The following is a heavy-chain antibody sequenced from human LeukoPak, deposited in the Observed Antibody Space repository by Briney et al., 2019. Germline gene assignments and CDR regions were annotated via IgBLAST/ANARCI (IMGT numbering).Heavy chain of an antibody. CDR1: GYRFTSYW. V-gene: IGHV5-51*01. J-gene: IGHJ4*02. D-gene: IGHD1-26*01. Sequence: PGESLKISCKGSGYRFTSYWIGWVRQMPGKGLEWMGIIYPGDSDTRYSPSLQGQVTISADKSISTAYLQWSSLKASDTAMYYCARRGPGYYAEIDYWGQGTLVTVSS. CDR3: ARRGPGYYAEIDY. CDR2: IYPGDSDT.